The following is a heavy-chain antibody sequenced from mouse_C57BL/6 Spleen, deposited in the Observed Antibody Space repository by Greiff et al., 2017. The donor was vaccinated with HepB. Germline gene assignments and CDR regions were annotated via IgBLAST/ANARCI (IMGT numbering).Heavy chain of an antibody. CDR3: ARHDGMDY. Sequence: EVKVVESGGGLVQPGGSLKLSCAASGFTFSDYYMYWVRQTPEKRLEWVAYISNGGGSTYYPDTVKGRFTISRDNAKNTLYLQMSRLKSEDTAMYYCARHDGMDYWGQGTSVTVSS. V-gene: IGHV5-12*01. CDR2: ISNGGGST. CDR1: GFTFSDYY. J-gene: IGHJ4*01.